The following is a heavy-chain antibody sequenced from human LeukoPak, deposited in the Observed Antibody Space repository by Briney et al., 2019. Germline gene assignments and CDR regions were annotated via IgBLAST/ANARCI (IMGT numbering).Heavy chain of an antibody. D-gene: IGHD3-3*01. CDR1: GYTFTGYY. V-gene: IGHV1-2*02. CDR3: ARDGDYDFWSGYRNDNWFDP. CDR2: INPNSGGT. J-gene: IGHJ5*02. Sequence: ASVKVPCKASGYTFTGYYMHWVRQAPGQGLEWMGWINPNSGGTNYAQKFQGRVTMTRDTSISTAYMELSRLRSDDTAVYYCARDGDYDFWSGYRNDNWFDPWGQGTLVTVPS.